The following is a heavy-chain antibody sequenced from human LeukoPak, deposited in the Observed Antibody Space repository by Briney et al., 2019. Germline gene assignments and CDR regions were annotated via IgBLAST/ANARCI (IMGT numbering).Heavy chain of an antibody. CDR3: ARGTSGLVTTNDY. CDR1: GYTFTNYA. J-gene: IGHJ4*02. V-gene: IGHV7-4-1*02. Sequence: GASVKVSCKASGYTFTNYALNWVRQAPGQGLEWMGWINTNTVNPTYAQGFTGRFVFSLDTSVSTAYLQISSLKAEDTAAYYCARGTSGLVTTNDYWGQGTLVTVSS. CDR2: INTNTVNP. D-gene: IGHD3/OR15-3a*01.